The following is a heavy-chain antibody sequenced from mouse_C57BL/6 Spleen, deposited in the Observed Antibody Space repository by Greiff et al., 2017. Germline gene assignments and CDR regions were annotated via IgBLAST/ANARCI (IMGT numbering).Heavy chain of an antibody. Sequence: QVQLQQSGAELVRPGSSVKLSCKASGYTFTSYWMHWVKQRPIQGLEWIGNIDPSDSETHYNQKFKDKATLTVDKSSSTAYMQLSSLTSEDSAVYYCAREYYGSSHYWYFDVWGTGTTVTVAS. D-gene: IGHD1-1*01. CDR3: AREYYGSSHYWYFDV. J-gene: IGHJ1*03. CDR2: IDPSDSET. CDR1: GYTFTSYW. V-gene: IGHV1-52*01.